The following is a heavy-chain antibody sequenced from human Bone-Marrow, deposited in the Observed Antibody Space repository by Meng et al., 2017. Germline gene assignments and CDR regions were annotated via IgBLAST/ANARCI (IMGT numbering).Heavy chain of an antibody. J-gene: IGHJ6*02. D-gene: IGHD5-18*01. CDR3: ARAVGMGSYGFGSDYYYYYGMDV. CDR2: IWYDGSNK. Sequence: GRSLRLSCAASGFTFSDYYMSWIRQAPGKGLEWVAVIWYDGSNKYCADSVTGRFTISRDNSKNTLYLQMNSLRAEDTAVYYCARAVGMGSYGFGSDYYYYYGMDVWGQGTTVTVSS. V-gene: IGHV3-33*08. CDR1: GFTFSDYY.